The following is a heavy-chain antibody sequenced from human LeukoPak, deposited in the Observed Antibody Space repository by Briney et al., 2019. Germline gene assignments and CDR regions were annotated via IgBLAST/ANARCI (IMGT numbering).Heavy chain of an antibody. D-gene: IGHD1-26*01. V-gene: IGHV3-21*01. CDR2: ISTSSSYI. Sequence: PGGSLRLSCAGSGFRFSNYGMTWVRQAPGKGLEWVSFISTSSSYIYYADSVKGRFTISRDNAKNSLYLQMNSLRAEDTAVYYCARDRWQSGSYDAVYWGQGTLVTVSS. CDR1: GFRFSNYG. J-gene: IGHJ4*02. CDR3: ARDRWQSGSYDAVY.